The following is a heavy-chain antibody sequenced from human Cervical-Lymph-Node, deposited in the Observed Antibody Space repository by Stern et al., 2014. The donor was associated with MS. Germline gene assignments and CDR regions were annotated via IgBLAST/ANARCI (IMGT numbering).Heavy chain of an antibody. CDR1: GYTFTSHY. Sequence: QVQLVESGAEVKKPGASVKVSCKASGYTFTSHYMHWVRQAPGQGLEWVGIINPSGDSASYAQKFQGRVTMPRDTSTSTVYMELSSLRSEDTAVYYCASGTGSKRPTGNYWGQGTLVTVSS. V-gene: IGHV1-46*01. D-gene: IGHD3/OR15-3a*01. CDR2: INPSGDSA. CDR3: ASGTGSKRPTGNY. J-gene: IGHJ4*02.